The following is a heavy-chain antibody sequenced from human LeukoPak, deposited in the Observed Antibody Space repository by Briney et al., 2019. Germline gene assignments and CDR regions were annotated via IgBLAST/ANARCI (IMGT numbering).Heavy chain of an antibody. Sequence: PGGSLILSCASLRYIITLYAMSLVRQAPGKGLEWVSLVSSNGMNTHYADSVKGRFTISRDNSKNTVYLQVNSLRAEDTAVYYGRNRGRTAVDTYYYGYWAQGTLVTVSS. D-gene: IGHD6-25*01. J-gene: IGHJ4*02. CDR1: RYIITLYA. CDR3: RNRGRTAVDTYYYGY. CDR2: VSSNGMNT. V-gene: IGHV3-23*01.